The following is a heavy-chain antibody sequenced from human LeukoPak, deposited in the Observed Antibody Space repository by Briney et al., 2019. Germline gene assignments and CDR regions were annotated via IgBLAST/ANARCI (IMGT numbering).Heavy chain of an antibody. CDR2: IHLSGTPT. V-gene: IGHV3-48*04. CDR3: ARESAGHSIYSYRLEALGDFDY. Sequence: GGSLRLSCAASGFDFSIYRLNWVRQAPGKGLEWVSYIHLSGTPTHYAEVVKGRFSISRDNAKNSLYLQMDNLRAEDTAVYYCARESAGHSIYSYRLEALGDFDYWGQGTLVTVSS. D-gene: IGHD5-18*01. CDR1: GFDFSIYR. J-gene: IGHJ4*02.